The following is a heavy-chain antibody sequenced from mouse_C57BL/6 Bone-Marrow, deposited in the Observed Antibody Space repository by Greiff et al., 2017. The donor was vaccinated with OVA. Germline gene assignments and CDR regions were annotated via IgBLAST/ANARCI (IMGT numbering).Heavy chain of an antibody. CDR3: ARDAFLYYFDY. CDR1: GYTFTSYG. J-gene: IGHJ2*01. V-gene: IGHV1-81*01. Sequence: QVQLKQSGAELARPGASVKLSCKASGYTFTSYGISWVKQRTGQGLEWIGEIYPRSGNTYYNEKFKGKATLTADKSSSTAYMQLSSLTSEDSAVYFCARDAFLYYFDYWGQGTTLTVSS. CDR2: IYPRSGNT.